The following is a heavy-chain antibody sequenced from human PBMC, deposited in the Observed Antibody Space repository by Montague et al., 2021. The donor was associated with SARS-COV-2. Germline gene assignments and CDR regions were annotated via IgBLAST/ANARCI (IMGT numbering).Heavy chain of an antibody. CDR3: AHLIRYYDIFTGIPFDY. CDR2: IYSNDDK. D-gene: IGHD3-9*01. Sequence: PALVKPTQTLTLTCTFSGFSLTTRTVGVGWIRQPPGKALEWLAPIYSNDDKRYGPSLQNRLTITKDTSKNQVVLRMANMDPVDTATYYCAHLIRYYDIFTGIPFDYWGQGILVAVSS. CDR1: GFSLTTRTVG. V-gene: IGHV2-5*01. J-gene: IGHJ4*02.